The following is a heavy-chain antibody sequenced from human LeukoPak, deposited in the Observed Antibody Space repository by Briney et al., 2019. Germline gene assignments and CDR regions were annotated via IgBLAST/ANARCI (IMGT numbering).Heavy chain of an antibody. D-gene: IGHD3-10*01. CDR2: TYYRSKWYN. J-gene: IGHJ6*02. CDR1: GDSVSSNSAA. Sequence: SQTLSLTCAISGDSVSSNSAAWNWMRQSPSRGLEWLGRTYYRSKWYNDYAVSVKSRITINPDTSKNQFSLQLNSVTPEDTAVYYCARDSVRYYGSGSYYIYYGMDVWGQGTTVTVSS. CDR3: ARDSVRYYGSGSYYIYYGMDV. V-gene: IGHV6-1*01.